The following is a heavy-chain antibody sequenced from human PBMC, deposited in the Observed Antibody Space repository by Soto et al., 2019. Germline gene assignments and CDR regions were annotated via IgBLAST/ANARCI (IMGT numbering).Heavy chain of an antibody. D-gene: IGHD2-21*02. CDR2: ISYDGSKK. CDR1: GLTFSSYG. J-gene: IGHJ5*02. V-gene: IGHV3-30*18. Sequence: PGGSLRLSCAVSGLTFSSYGMHWVRQAPGKGLEWVAVISYDGSKKYYADSVKGRFTISRDNSKNTVYLQMNSLRPEDTAVYYCAKDQGVVVTAMEHWFDPWGQGTLVTVSS. CDR3: AKDQGVVVTAMEHWFDP.